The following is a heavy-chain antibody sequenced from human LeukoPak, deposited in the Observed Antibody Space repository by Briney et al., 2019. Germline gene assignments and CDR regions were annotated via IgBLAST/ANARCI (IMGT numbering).Heavy chain of an antibody. Sequence: ASVKVSCKASGGTFSSYAISWVRQAPGQGLEWMGWINTNTGNPTYAQGFTGRFVFSLDTSVSTAYLRISSLKAEDTAVYYCARTPPFYNWNYATGDYWGQGTLVTVSS. CDR2: INTNTGNP. CDR1: GGTFSSYA. D-gene: IGHD1-7*01. CDR3: ARTPPFYNWNYATGDY. V-gene: IGHV7-4-1*02. J-gene: IGHJ4*02.